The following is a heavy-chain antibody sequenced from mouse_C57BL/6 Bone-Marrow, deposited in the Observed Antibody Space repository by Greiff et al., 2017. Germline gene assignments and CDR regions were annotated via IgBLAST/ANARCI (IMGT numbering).Heavy chain of an antibody. V-gene: IGHV1-53*01. D-gene: IGHD1-1*01. Sequence: VKLQQPGTELVKPGASVKLSCKASGYTFTSYWMHWVKQMPGQGLEWIGNISPSNGGTNYNEKFKSKATLPIDKSSCTVYIQLSCLTSDDSAVYSCARSEYYNGSSLDYWGQGTTLTVSS. CDR1: GYTFTSYW. J-gene: IGHJ2*01. CDR2: ISPSNGGT. CDR3: ARSEYYNGSSLDY.